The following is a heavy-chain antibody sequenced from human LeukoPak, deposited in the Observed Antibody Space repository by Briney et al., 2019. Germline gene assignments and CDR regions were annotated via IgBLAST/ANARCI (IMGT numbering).Heavy chain of an antibody. J-gene: IGHJ4*02. CDR1: GFTFSSYS. CDR3: STLRGGSSWYPSDY. D-gene: IGHD6-13*01. Sequence: GGSLRLSCAASGFTFSSYSMNWVRQAPGKGLEWVAFIRYDGSNKYYADSVKGRFTIPRDNSKNTLYLQMNSLRAEDTAVYYCSTLRGGSSWYPSDYWGQGTLVTVSS. CDR2: IRYDGSNK. V-gene: IGHV3-30*02.